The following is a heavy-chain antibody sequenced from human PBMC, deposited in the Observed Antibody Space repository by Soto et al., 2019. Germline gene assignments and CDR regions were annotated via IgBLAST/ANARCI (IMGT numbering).Heavy chain of an antibody. J-gene: IGHJ6*02. Sequence: EVQLVESGGGLVQPGGSLRLSCVASGIPVSSNYMTWVRQAPGKGLEWVSVLHSGGDTYYANSVKGRFTISRHDSTNTLLLQMNSLTAEDTAVYYRARDGPYYYASRMDVWGQGTTVTVSS. CDR3: ARDGPYYYASRMDV. V-gene: IGHV3-53*04. CDR1: GIPVSSNY. D-gene: IGHD3-10*01. CDR2: LHSGGDT.